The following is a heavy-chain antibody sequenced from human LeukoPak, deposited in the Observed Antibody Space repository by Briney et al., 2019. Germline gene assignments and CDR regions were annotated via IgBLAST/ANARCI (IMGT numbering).Heavy chain of an antibody. D-gene: IGHD2-8*01. Sequence: SVKVSCKASGGTFSSYAISWVRQAPGQGLEWMGGIIPIFGTANYAQKFQGRVTITADESTSTAYMELSSLRSEDTAVYYCASHCTNGVCYSVPPYNWFDPWGQGTLVTVSS. V-gene: IGHV1-69*01. CDR3: ASHCTNGVCYSVPPYNWFDP. J-gene: IGHJ5*02. CDR2: IIPIFGTA. CDR1: GGTFSSYA.